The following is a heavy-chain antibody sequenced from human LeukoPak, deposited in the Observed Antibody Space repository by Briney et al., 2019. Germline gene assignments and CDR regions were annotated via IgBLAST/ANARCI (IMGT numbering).Heavy chain of an antibody. V-gene: IGHV1-46*01. CDR2: INPSGGST. CDR1: GYTFTSYY. Sequence: ASVKVSCKASGYTFTSYYMHWVRQAPGQGLEWMGIINPSGGSTSYAQKFQGRVTMTRDTSTSTVYMELSSLRSEDTAVYYCARDGYSSSRGFQGDAFDIWGQGTMVTVSS. D-gene: IGHD6-13*01. J-gene: IGHJ3*02. CDR3: ARDGYSSSRGFQGDAFDI.